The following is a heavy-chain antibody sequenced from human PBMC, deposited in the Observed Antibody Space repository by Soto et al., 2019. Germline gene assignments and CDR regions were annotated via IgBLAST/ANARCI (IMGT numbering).Heavy chain of an antibody. J-gene: IGHJ6*02. V-gene: IGHV1-8*01. CDR3: ARVTYYDILTGYPSFYYYYGMDV. CDR2: MNPNSGNT. D-gene: IGHD3-9*01. CDR1: GYSFTSYD. Sequence: ASVKGACKASGYSFTSYDSNWGRQKNRQGLEWMGWMNPNSGNTGYAQKFQGRVTMTRNTSISTAYMELSSLRSEDTAVYYCARVTYYDILTGYPSFYYYYGMDVWGQGTTVTVSS.